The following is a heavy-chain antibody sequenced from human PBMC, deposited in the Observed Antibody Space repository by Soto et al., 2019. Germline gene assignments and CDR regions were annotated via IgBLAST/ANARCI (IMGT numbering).Heavy chain of an antibody. J-gene: IGHJ6*02. CDR2: ISYDGQNR. CDR3: AKHNLAAVTAEIGNGMGV. D-gene: IGHD2-21*02. Sequence: GGSLRLSCGASGFAFNGYGMHWVRQAPGKGLEWVAAISYDGQNRYYADSMRGRITISRDNSKNTLVLEMNGLRAEDTGVYYCAKHNLAAVTAEIGNGMGVWGRGTPVTVSS. CDR1: GFAFNGYG. V-gene: IGHV3-30*18.